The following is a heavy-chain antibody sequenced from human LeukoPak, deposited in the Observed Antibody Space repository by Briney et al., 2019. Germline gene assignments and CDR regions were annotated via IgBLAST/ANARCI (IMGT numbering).Heavy chain of an antibody. CDR2: IYYSGST. CDR3: ARYSSGFDY. Sequence: PSETLSLTCTVSGGPISSYYWSWIRQPPGKGLEWIGYIYYSGSTNYNPSLKSRVTISVDTSKNQFSLKLSSVTAADTAVYYCARYSSGFDYWGQGTLVTVSS. D-gene: IGHD6-19*01. V-gene: IGHV4-59*08. CDR1: GGPISSYY. J-gene: IGHJ4*02.